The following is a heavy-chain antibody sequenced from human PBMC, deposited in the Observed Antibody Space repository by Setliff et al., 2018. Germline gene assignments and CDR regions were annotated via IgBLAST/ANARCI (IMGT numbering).Heavy chain of an antibody. V-gene: IGHV4-61*02. J-gene: IGHJ6*03. CDR1: GGSISSGDHY. CDR3: ARLGGSSGSGGFYYYYYYMDV. D-gene: IGHD3-16*01. CDR2: IHASGST. Sequence: PSETLSLTCTVSGGSISSGDHYWSWIRQPAGKGLEWIGRIHASGSTNYNPSLKSRVTISVDTSRNQFPLKLSSVTAADTAVYYCARLGGSSGSGGFYYYYYYMDVWAKGSRSPSP.